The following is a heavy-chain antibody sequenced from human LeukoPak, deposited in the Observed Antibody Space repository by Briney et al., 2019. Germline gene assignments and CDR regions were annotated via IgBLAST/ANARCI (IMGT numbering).Heavy chain of an antibody. D-gene: IGHD2-15*01. CDR2: IYPGDSDT. J-gene: IGHJ4*02. V-gene: IGHV5-51*01. Sequence: VEYLKIYCMGSGYSFTRYWIGWVRQMPGKGLEWMGIIYPGDSDTRYGPSFQGQVTISADKSISTAYLQWSSLKASDTAMYYCARLPTATHFDYWGQGTLVTVSS. CDR1: GYSFTRYW. CDR3: ARLPTATHFDY.